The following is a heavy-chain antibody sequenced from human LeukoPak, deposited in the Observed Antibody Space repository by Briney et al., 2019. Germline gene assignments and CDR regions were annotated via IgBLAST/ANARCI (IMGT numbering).Heavy chain of an antibody. D-gene: IGHD6-19*01. J-gene: IGHJ4*02. V-gene: IGHV1-2*02. CDR2: IDPNRGGT. CDR3: ARVGDSSGWYDGVWYFDC. CDR1: GYTFTGYY. Sequence: ASVNVSCKASGYTFTGYYMHWVRQAPGQGLEGMGWIDPNRGGTNYAQEFQGRVTITRDTSISTAYMELSRLRSDDTAVYSCARVGDSSGWYDGVWYFDCWGQGTLATVSS.